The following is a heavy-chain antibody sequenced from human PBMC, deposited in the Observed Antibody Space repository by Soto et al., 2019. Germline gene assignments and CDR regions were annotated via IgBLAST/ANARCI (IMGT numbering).Heavy chain of an antibody. CDR1: GFSLSSTRMA. Sequence: QITLKESGPTLVKPTQTLTLTCTFSGFSLSSTRMAVGWIRQPPGKALEWLALIYWDDDKRYSLFLKSRLTITKDTSKNQVVLTMSTMDPVDTATYYCAHIVVAGLGYYFDYWGQGTLVTVSS. CDR2: IYWDDDK. CDR3: AHIVVAGLGYYFDY. V-gene: IGHV2-5*02. J-gene: IGHJ4*02. D-gene: IGHD6-19*01.